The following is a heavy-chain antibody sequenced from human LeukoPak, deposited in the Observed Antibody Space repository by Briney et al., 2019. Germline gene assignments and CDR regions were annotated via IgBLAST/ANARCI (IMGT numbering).Heavy chain of an antibody. CDR1: GFTFDDYA. J-gene: IGHJ4*02. CDR3: VKVTAAGFVDH. V-gene: IGHV3-9*01. D-gene: IGHD6-13*01. CDR2: IGRNSGGI. Sequence: GGSLRLSCAASGFTFDDYAMHWVRQAPGKGLEWVSGIGRNSGGIVYADSVKGRFTISRDNAKKSLYLQMNSLGAEDTALYYCVKVTAAGFVDHWGQGTLVTVSS.